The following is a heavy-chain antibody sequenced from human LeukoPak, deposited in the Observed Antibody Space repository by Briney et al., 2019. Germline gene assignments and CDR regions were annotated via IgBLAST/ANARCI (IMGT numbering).Heavy chain of an antibody. CDR1: GGTFSGYY. CDR3: PRQKTTVTTVRRFDP. J-gene: IGHJ5*02. D-gene: IGHD4-17*01. CDR2: INHSGST. Sequence: SETLSFTCAVYGGTFSGYYWSWIRQPPGRGLEWVGDINHSGSTNYNPSLKSGVTISVDTSNNQFSLKLSSVTAADTAVYYCPRQKTTVTTVRRFDPGGQRTLLTVSS. V-gene: IGHV4-34*01.